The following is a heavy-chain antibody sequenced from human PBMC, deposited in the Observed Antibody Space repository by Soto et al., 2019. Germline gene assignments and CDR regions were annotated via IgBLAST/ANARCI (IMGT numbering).Heavy chain of an antibody. V-gene: IGHV1-2*04. CDR3: ARACCGGSYYGRPTDANDAFDI. D-gene: IGHD1-26*01. J-gene: IGHJ3*02. Sequence: ASVKVSCKASGYTFTGYYMHWVRQAPGQGLEWMGWINPNSGGTNYAQKFQGWVTMTRDTSISTAYMELSRLRSDDTAVYYCARACCGGSYYGRPTDANDAFDIWGQGTMVTVSS. CDR1: GYTFTGYY. CDR2: INPNSGGT.